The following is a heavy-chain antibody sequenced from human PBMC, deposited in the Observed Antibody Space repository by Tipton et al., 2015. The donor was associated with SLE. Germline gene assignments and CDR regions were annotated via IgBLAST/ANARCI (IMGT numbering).Heavy chain of an antibody. D-gene: IGHD3-22*01. V-gene: IGHV1-2*02. Sequence: QSGPEVKNPGASVKVSCKASGYAFTAYYMHYIRQAPGQGLEWMGWINPNSGGTNYAQKFQGRVTMTRDTSISTAYMELSRLTSDDTAVYYCARGFLDYYDNSFDFWGQGTLVTVSS. J-gene: IGHJ4*02. CDR1: GYAFTAYY. CDR3: ARGFLDYYDNSFDF. CDR2: INPNSGGT.